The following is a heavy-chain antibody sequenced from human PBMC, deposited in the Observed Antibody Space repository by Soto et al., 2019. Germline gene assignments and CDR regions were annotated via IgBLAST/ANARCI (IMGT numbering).Heavy chain of an antibody. Sequence: QVQLVQSGAAVEKPGSSVTVSCKASGGTFSTYTIDWVRQAPGQGLEWMGRSISILGITNYAQRFQGRVTSTADKATSTAYMELNSLRSEDTAVYYCARDGYNSGALDYWGQGTLVTVSS. J-gene: IGHJ4*02. CDR1: GGTFSTYT. CDR2: SISILGIT. D-gene: IGHD1-1*01. CDR3: ARDGYNSGALDY. V-gene: IGHV1-69*08.